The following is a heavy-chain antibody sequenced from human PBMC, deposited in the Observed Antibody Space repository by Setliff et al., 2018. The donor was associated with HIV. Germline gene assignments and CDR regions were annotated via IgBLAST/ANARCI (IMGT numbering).Heavy chain of an antibody. V-gene: IGHV4-4*08. J-gene: IGHJ6*02. CDR3: AREERKAPAGSGYYYYGMDV. CDR2: MYTSGST. D-gene: IGHD6-13*01. Sequence: SETLSLTCTVSSGSISTYYWTWIRQPPGKGLEWIGRMYTSGSTNYNPSLKSRVTISVDTSKRQLSLKLSSVTAADTAVYYCAREERKAPAGSGYYYYGMDVWGQGTTVTVSS. CDR1: SGSISTYY.